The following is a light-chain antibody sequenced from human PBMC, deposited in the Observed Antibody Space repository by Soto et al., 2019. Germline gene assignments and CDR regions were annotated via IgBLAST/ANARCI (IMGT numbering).Light chain of an antibody. CDR3: RSYTSSSTRV. CDR1: SSDVGGYNY. CDR2: DVI. J-gene: IGLJ2*01. Sequence: QSALTQPASVSGSPGQSITISCTGTSSDVGGYNYVSWYQQHPGKAPKLMIYDVINRPSGVSNRFSGSKSGNTASLTISGLQAEDEADYYCRSYTSSSTRVFGGGTKLTVL. V-gene: IGLV2-14*01.